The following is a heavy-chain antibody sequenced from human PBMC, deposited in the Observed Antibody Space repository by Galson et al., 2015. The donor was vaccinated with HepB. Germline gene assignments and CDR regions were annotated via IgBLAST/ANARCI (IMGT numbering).Heavy chain of an antibody. V-gene: IGHV1-24*01. J-gene: IGHJ3*02. Sequence: SVKVSCKVSGYTLTELSTHWVRQAPGKGLEWMGGFDPEDGETIYAQKFQGRVTMSEDTSTDTAYMELSSLRSEDTAVYYCATAPYGGQLPHDAFDIWGQGAMVTVSS. CDR2: FDPEDGET. CDR3: ATAPYGGQLPHDAFDI. D-gene: IGHD4-23*01. CDR1: GYTLTELS.